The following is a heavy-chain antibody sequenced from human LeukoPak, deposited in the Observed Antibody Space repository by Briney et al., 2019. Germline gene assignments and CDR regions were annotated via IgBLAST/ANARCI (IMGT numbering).Heavy chain of an antibody. J-gene: IGHJ5*02. CDR3: ARHDCDSSRCSVNWFDP. D-gene: IGHD2/OR15-2a*01. CDR2: IYDSGNT. Sequence: PSETLSLTCTVSGVSMSSSPYYWGWIRQPPGKRLECIGTIYDSGNTNYNPSLRSRLTISVDTSRNQFSLKLSSVTAADTAVYYCARHDCDSSRCSVNWFDPWGQGTLVTVSS. V-gene: IGHV4-39*01. CDR1: GVSMSSSPYY.